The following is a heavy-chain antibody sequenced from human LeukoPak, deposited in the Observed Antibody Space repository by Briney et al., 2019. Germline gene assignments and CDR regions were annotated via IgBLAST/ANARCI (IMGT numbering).Heavy chain of an antibody. J-gene: IGHJ4*02. CDR3: ARGPPYYDFWSGYYRFDY. D-gene: IGHD3-3*01. V-gene: IGHV3-66*02. CDR2: IYSGGST. Sequence: PGGSLRLSCAASGFTVSSNYMSWVRQAPGKGLEWVSVIYSGGSTYYADSVKGRFTISRDNSKNTLYLQMNSLRAEDTAVYYCARGPPYYDFWSGYYRFDYWGQGTLVTVSS. CDR1: GFTVSSNY.